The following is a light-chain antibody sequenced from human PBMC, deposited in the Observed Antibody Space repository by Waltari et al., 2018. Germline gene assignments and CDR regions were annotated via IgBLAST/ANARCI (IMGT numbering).Light chain of an antibody. CDR2: GAS. Sequence: EIVLTQSPGTLSLSPGERATLSCTASQDIRRTLAWYQQKPGQPPRLLIYGASNRATGIPDRFSGTGSETDFSLTISRLEPEDFAVYFCQHYLRLPVTYGQGTKVEIK. J-gene: IGKJ1*01. V-gene: IGKV3-20*01. CDR3: QHYLRLPVT. CDR1: QDIRRT.